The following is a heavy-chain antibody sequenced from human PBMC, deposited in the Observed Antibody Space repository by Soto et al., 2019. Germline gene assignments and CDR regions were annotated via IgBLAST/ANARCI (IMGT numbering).Heavy chain of an antibody. CDR2: IIPIFGTA. D-gene: IGHD3-9*01. CDR3: ARSKRGYFDWAPYYSYGMDV. Sequence: QVQLVQSGAEVKKPGSSVKVSCKASGGTFSSYAISWVRQAPGQGLEWMGGIIPIFGTANYAQKFQGRVTITADESTSTAYMELSSLRSEDTAVYYCARSKRGYFDWAPYYSYGMDVWGQGTTVTFSS. V-gene: IGHV1-69*01. CDR1: GGTFSSYA. J-gene: IGHJ6*02.